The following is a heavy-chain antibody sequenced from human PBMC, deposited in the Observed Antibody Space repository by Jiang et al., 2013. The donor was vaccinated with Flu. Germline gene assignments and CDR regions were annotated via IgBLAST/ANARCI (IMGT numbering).Heavy chain of an antibody. J-gene: IGHJ4*02. CDR1: GGSISSGGYY. CDR3: ARGTLWSPLSFDY. CDR2: IYYSGST. V-gene: IGHV4-31*03. D-gene: IGHD3-10*01. Sequence: GLVKPSQTLSLTCTVSGGSISSGGYYWSWIRQHPGKGLEWIGYIYYSGSTYYNPSLKSRVTISVDTSKNQFSLKLSSVTAADTAVYFCARGTLWSPLSFDYWGQGTLVTVSS.